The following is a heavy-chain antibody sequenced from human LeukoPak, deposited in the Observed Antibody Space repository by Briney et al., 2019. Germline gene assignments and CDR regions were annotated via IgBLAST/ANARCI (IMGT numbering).Heavy chain of an antibody. CDR1: GYSISSGYY. CDR3: ARLRDGGNSIPY. V-gene: IGHV4-38-2*02. D-gene: IGHD4-23*01. CDR2: IYHSGST. J-gene: IGHJ4*02. Sequence: SETLSLTCTVSGYSISSGYYWGWIRQPPGKGLEWIGSIYHSGSTYYNPSLKSRVTISVDTSKNQFSLKLSSVTAADTAVYYCARLRDGGNSIPYRGQGTLVTVSS.